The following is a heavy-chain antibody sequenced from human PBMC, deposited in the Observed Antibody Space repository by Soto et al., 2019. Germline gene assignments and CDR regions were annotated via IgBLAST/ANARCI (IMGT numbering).Heavy chain of an antibody. J-gene: IGHJ6*02. Sequence: SETLSLTCAVSGVSISSSNWWSWVRQPPGKGLEWIGEIYHSGSTNYNPSLKSRVTISVDKSKNQFSLKLSSVTAADTAVYYCARHMITFGGVIVHYGMDVWGQGTTVTVSS. V-gene: IGHV4-4*02. CDR1: GVSISSSNW. D-gene: IGHD3-16*02. CDR2: IYHSGST. CDR3: ARHMITFGGVIVHYGMDV.